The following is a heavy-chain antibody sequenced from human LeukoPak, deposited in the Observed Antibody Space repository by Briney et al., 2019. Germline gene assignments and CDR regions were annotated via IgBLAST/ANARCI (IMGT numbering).Heavy chain of an antibody. J-gene: IGHJ4*02. Sequence: PGGSLRLSCAASGFTFNSYWMHWVRQGPGEGLVWVSRINGDGSTTGYADSVKGRFTISRDNAKNTLYLQMNSLRAEDTAVHYCARGGYSSGWSPYWGQGTLVTVSS. CDR1: GFTFNSYW. V-gene: IGHV3-74*01. CDR2: INGDGSTT. D-gene: IGHD6-19*01. CDR3: ARGGYSSGWSPY.